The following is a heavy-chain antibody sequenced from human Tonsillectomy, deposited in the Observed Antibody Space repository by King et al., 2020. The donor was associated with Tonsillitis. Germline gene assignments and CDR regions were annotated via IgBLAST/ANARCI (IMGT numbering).Heavy chain of an antibody. V-gene: IGHV4-59*01. Sequence: QLQESGPGLVQPSETLSLTCTVSGASISGYYWSWIRQPPGKGLEWIGSIYISGSTNYNPSLKSRVTISLDTSKNQLSLNLTSVTAADTAMYYCARDLRYCSSTRCYPWFDPWGQGTLVTVSS. J-gene: IGHJ5*02. D-gene: IGHD2-2*01. CDR2: IYISGST. CDR1: GASISGYY. CDR3: ARDLRYCSSTRCYPWFDP.